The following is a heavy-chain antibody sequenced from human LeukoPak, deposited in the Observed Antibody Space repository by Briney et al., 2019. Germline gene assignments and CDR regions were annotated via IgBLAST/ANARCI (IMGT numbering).Heavy chain of an antibody. CDR1: GFTFSSYA. CDR2: ISGSGGST. V-gene: IGHV3-23*01. CDR3: AKSVAGTIHYYGMDV. J-gene: IGHJ6*02. Sequence: GGSLRLSCAASGFTFSSYAMSWVRQAPGEGLEWVSAISGSGGSTYYADSVKGRFTISRDNSKNTLYLQMNSLRAEDTAVYYCAKSVAGTIHYYGMDVWGQGTTVTVSS. D-gene: IGHD6-19*01.